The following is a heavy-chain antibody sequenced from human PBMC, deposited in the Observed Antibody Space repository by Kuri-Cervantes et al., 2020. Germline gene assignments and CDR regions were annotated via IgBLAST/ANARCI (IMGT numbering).Heavy chain of an antibody. Sequence: GGTLCLSCAASGFTFSTYWINWVRQAPGKGLEWVANIKKEGSEEYYVDSVRGRFTISRDNAKNSLYLQMNSLRAEDTAVYYCATQRYSSSQYYFDNWGQGSLVTVSS. V-gene: IGHV3-7*02. J-gene: IGHJ4*02. CDR3: ATQRYSSSQYYFDN. CDR1: GFTFSTYW. CDR2: IKKEGSEE. D-gene: IGHD6-13*01.